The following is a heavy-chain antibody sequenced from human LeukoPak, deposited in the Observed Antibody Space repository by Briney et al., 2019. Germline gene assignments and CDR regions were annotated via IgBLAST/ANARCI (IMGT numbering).Heavy chain of an antibody. J-gene: IGHJ4*02. CDR3: ASRGDSSGYYYDDY. D-gene: IGHD3-22*01. V-gene: IGHV4-4*02. Sequence: SETLSLTCTVSGGSSSSNWWSWVRRPPGKGLEWIGEIYHSGSTNYNPSLKSRVTISVDKSKNQFSLKLSSVTAADTAAYYCASRGDSSGYYYDDYWGQGTLVTVSS. CDR2: IYHSGST. CDR1: GGSSSSNW.